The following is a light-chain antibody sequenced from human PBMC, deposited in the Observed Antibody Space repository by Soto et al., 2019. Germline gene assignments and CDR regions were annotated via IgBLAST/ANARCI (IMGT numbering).Light chain of an antibody. Sequence: EIVMTQSPATLSVSPGERVTLSCRASQIILSNLAWYQQKPGQPPRLLIYAASTRATGIPARFTGSGSGTEFTLTISSLQSEDFAFYYCQQYTYWPRTFGQGTKVDIK. V-gene: IGKV3-15*01. J-gene: IGKJ1*01. CDR1: QIILSN. CDR2: AAS. CDR3: QQYTYWPRT.